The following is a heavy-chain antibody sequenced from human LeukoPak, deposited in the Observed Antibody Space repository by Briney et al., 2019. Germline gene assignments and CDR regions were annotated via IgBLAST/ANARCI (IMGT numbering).Heavy chain of an antibody. D-gene: IGHD3-22*01. V-gene: IGHV4-4*09. CDR1: GFTFSSYS. Sequence: GSLRLSCAASGFTFSSYSMNWVRQAPGKGLEWIGYIYTSGSTNYNPSLKSRVTISVDTSKNQFSLKLSSVTAADTAVYYCARQKPDYYDSSGLDYWGQGTLVTVSS. CDR2: IYTSGST. CDR3: ARQKPDYYDSSGLDY. J-gene: IGHJ4*02.